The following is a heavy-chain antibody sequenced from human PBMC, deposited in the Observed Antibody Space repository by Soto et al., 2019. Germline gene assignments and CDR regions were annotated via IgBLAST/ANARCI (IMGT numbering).Heavy chain of an antibody. CDR1: GFTFSSYS. CDR2: ISSSSSTI. CDR3: ASVSLRQYYGN. D-gene: IGHD4-17*01. V-gene: IGHV3-48*01. J-gene: IGHJ4*02. Sequence: GGSLRLSCAASGFTFSSYSMNWVRQAPGKGLEWVSYISSSSSTIYYADSVKGRFTISRDNAKNSLYLQMNSLRAEDTAVYYCASVSLRQYYGNWGQGTLVTVSS.